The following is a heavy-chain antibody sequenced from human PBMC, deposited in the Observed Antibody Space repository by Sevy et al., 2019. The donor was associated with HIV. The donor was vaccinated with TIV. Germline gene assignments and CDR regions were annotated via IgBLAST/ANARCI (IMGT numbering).Heavy chain of an antibody. D-gene: IGHD3-22*01. Sequence: SETLSLTCTVSGGSISSYYWSWIRQPPGKGLEWIGYIFSSGTTNYNPSLKSRVTISVATSKNQFSLRLSSVTAADTAVYYCAREGREADLEYYESSDSPAGFEFWGQGTLVTVSS. CDR3: AREGREADLEYYESSDSPAGFEF. V-gene: IGHV4-59*01. CDR1: GGSISSYY. J-gene: IGHJ5*01. CDR2: IFSSGTT.